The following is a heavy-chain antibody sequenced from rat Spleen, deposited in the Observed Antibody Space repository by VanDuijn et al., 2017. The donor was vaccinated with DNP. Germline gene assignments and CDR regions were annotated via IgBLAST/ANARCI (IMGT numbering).Heavy chain of an antibody. Sequence: QVQLEESGPGLMQPSQTLSLTCTVSGFSLTSYGVSWVRQPPGKGLEWIAAISNGGFTYYNSALKSRLSISRDTSKSQVFLKMNSLQTEDTAIYFCTGGGTYIYPFTYWGQGTLVTVSS. CDR1: GFSLTSYG. D-gene: IGHD1-2*01. J-gene: IGHJ3*01. CDR3: TGGGTYIYPFTY. V-gene: IGHV2S12*01. CDR2: ISNGGFT.